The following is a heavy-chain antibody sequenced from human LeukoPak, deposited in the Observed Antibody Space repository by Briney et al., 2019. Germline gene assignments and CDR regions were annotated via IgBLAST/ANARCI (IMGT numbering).Heavy chain of an antibody. CDR3: ARDGVYYYDSSGYPPDAFDI. J-gene: IGHJ3*02. V-gene: IGHV3-7*01. CDR1: GFTFSSYW. CDR2: IKQDGSEK. D-gene: IGHD3-22*01. Sequence: GGSLRLSCAASGFTFSSYWMSWVRQAPGKGLEWVANIKQDGSEKYYVDSVKGRFTISRDNAKNSLYLQMNSLRAEDTAVYYCARDGVYYYDSSGYPPDAFDIWAKGQWSPSLQ.